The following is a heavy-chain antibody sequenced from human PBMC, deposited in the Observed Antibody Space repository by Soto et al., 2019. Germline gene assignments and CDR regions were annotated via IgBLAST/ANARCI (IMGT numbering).Heavy chain of an antibody. CDR2: IIPMFGTA. CDR1: GGTFSTYA. V-gene: IGHV1-69*12. Sequence: QVQLVQSGAEVKKPESSVKVSCKAPGGTFSTYAISWVRQAPGQGVEWMGGIIPMFGTANYAQRFQDRVTITADESTNTVYMELSSLRSEDTAVYFCARGIQLWLRRINNGYSGWGQGTLVTVSS. J-gene: IGHJ4*02. D-gene: IGHD5-18*01. CDR3: ARGIQLWLRRINNGYSG.